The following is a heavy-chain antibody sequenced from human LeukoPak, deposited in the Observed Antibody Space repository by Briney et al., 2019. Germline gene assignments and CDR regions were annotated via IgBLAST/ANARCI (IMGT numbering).Heavy chain of an antibody. Sequence: GESLKISCKGSGYSFTSYWIGWVRQTPGKGLEWMGIIYPGDSDTRYSPSFQGQVTISADKSISTAYLQWSSLKASDTAVYYCARHAGDCSSTSCYRGVGNWFDPWGQGTLVTVSS. D-gene: IGHD2-2*02. J-gene: IGHJ5*02. CDR2: IYPGDSDT. CDR3: ARHAGDCSSTSCYRGVGNWFDP. CDR1: GYSFTSYW. V-gene: IGHV5-51*01.